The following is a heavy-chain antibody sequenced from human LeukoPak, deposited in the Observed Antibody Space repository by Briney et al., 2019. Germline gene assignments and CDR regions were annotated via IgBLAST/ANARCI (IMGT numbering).Heavy chain of an antibody. CDR1: GFTFDDYA. J-gene: IGHJ4*02. Sequence: GGSLRLSCAASGFTFDDYAMHWVRQAPGKGLEWVSGISWNSGSIGYADSVKGRFTISRDNAKNSLYLQMNSLRAEDTALYYCAKETAIGHYWGQGTLVTVSS. CDR2: ISWNSGSI. V-gene: IGHV3-9*01. CDR3: AKETAIGHY.